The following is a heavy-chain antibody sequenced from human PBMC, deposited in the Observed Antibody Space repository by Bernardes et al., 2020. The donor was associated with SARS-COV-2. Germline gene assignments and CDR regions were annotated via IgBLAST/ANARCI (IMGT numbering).Heavy chain of an antibody. CDR2: ISSSGSTT. V-gene: IGHV3-48*03. Sequence: GGSLRLSCAASGFTFSGYEINWVRQAPGKGLEWVSYISSSGSTTYYADSVKGRFTVSRDNAKNSLFLQMNSLRAEDTAVYHCARRWDQLRAFDYWGPGTLVTVSS. D-gene: IGHD1-26*01. CDR1: GFTFSGYE. J-gene: IGHJ4*02. CDR3: ARRWDQLRAFDY.